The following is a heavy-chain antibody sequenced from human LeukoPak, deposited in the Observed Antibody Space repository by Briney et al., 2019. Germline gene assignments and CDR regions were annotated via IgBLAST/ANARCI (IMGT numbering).Heavy chain of an antibody. CDR1: GFTFSDYW. CDR3: TTYKNWVAGDV. D-gene: IGHD7-27*01. J-gene: IGHJ6*02. V-gene: IGHV3-7*01. Sequence: GGSLRLSCAASGFTFSDYWMSWVRQAPGKGPEWVATIKQDGSEEHYVDSVKGRFTVSRDNARNSLFLQMNSLRVEDTAVYYCTTYKNWVAGDVWGQGTTVFVSS. CDR2: IKQDGSEE.